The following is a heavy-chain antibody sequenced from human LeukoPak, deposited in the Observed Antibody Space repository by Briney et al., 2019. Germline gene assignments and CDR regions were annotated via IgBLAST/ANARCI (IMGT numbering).Heavy chain of an antibody. J-gene: IGHJ4*02. CDR2: ISGSGGST. CDR3: AKDPAGLWFGEPSLAY. V-gene: IGHV3-23*01. CDR1: GFTFSSYG. D-gene: IGHD3-10*01. Sequence: PGGSLRLSCAASGFTFSSYGMSWVRQAPGKGLEWVSAISGSGGSTYYADSVKGRFTISRDNSKNTLYLQMNSLRAEDTAVYYCAKDPAGLWFGEPSLAYWGQGTLATVSS.